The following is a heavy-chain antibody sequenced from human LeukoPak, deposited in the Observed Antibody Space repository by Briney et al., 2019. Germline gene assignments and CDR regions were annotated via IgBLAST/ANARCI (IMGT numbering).Heavy chain of an antibody. V-gene: IGHV4-38-2*02. D-gene: IGHD3-3*01. CDR1: GYTISSAYY. CDR3: ARGLTIFGVVSDY. J-gene: IGHJ4*02. CDR2: IYHSGST. Sequence: SETLSLTCTVSGYTISSAYYWGGIRQPPGKGLEWFGSIYHSGSTYYNPSLKVGVSISLDTSKTRFSLNLSSVTAEATAVYCCARGLTIFGVVSDYWGQGTLVTVSS.